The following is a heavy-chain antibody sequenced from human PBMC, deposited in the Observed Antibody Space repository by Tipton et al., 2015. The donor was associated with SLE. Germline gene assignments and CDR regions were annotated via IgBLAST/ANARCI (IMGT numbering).Heavy chain of an antibody. D-gene: IGHD1-26*01. CDR3: ARVGVGAIDY. CDR1: GDSISFHY. Sequence: GSLRLSCTVSGDSISFHYWSWIRQPARKGLEWIGYIYYSGSTTYNPSLKSRVTISVDTSKNQFSLKLSSVTAADTAVYYCARVGVGAIDYWGQGTLVTVSS. CDR2: IYYSGST. J-gene: IGHJ4*02. V-gene: IGHV4-59*11.